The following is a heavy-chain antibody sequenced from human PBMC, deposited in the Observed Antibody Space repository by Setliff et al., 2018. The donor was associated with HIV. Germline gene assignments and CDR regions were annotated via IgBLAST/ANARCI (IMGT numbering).Heavy chain of an antibody. CDR1: GASVTTHS. Sequence: ETLSLTCTVSGASVTTHSWSWIRQSPEKGLEWIAFILDTGSPNYSPSFKSRVTISVDTSMNQFSLKLTSVTAADTAIYYCARGGASSHWLGPWGKGILVT. V-gene: IGHV4-59*02. CDR3: ARGGASSHWLGP. D-gene: IGHD3-10*01. J-gene: IGHJ5*02. CDR2: ILDTGSP.